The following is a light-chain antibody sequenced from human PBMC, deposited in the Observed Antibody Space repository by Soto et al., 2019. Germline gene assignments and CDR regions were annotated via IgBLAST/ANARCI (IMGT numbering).Light chain of an antibody. CDR1: SSDVGGYNY. J-gene: IGLJ2*01. Sequence: QSALTQPASVSGSPGQPITISCTGTSSDVGGYNYVSWYQQHPGKAPKLMIYDVSNLPLGVSNRFSGSKSGNTASLTISGLQAEDEADYYCSSYTSSSVIFGRGTKLTVL. V-gene: IGLV2-14*01. CDR3: SSYTSSSVI. CDR2: DVS.